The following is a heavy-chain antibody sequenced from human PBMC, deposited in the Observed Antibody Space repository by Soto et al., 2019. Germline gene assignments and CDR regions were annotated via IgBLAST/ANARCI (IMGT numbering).Heavy chain of an antibody. Sequence: SETLSLTCTVSGGSIGSFCLSWIRQPPGKGREWIGYVYYSGSTNYNPSLKSRVTILVDTSKNQFSLSLSSVPAADTAVYYRARDYRYAGFDSTGYYYGGHFDPWGQGTLVTVSS. CDR3: ARDYRYAGFDSTGYYYGGHFDP. V-gene: IGHV4-59*01. J-gene: IGHJ5*02. CDR2: VYYSGST. D-gene: IGHD3-22*01. CDR1: GGSIGSFC.